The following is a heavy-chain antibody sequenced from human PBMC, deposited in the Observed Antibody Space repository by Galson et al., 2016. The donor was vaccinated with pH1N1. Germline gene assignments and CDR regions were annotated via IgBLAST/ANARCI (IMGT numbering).Heavy chain of an antibody. V-gene: IGHV3-9*01. Sequence: SLRLSCAASGFTFDDYAMHWVRQGPGKGLEWVSGISWNSGSIGYADSVKGRFTISRDNAKNSLYLQMNSLRTEDTALYYCAKVVGHLSGYYDYWGQGTLVTVSS. CDR2: ISWNSGSI. CDR3: AKVVGHLSGYYDY. D-gene: IGHD3-9*01. J-gene: IGHJ4*02. CDR1: GFTFDDYA.